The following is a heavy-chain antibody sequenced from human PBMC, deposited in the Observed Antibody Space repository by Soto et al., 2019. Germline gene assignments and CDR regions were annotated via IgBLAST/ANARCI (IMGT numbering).Heavy chain of an antibody. D-gene: IGHD5-12*01. CDR3: ARRYSGGRAFDI. Sequence: QVQLVESGGGLVRPGESPRLSCAASEFTFSDYYMSWIRQAPGKGLEWVSYISSSGNTIYYADSVKGRFTISRDNAKNSLYLHMNSLRAEDTAVYYCARRYSGGRAFDICGQGTMVTVSS. J-gene: IGHJ3*02. CDR1: EFTFSDYY. CDR2: ISSSGNTI. V-gene: IGHV3-11*01.